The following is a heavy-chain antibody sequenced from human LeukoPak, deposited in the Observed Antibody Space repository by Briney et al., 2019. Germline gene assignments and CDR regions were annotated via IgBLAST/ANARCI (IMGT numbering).Heavy chain of an antibody. D-gene: IGHD3-10*01. CDR1: GGSTSSGDYY. J-gene: IGHJ4*02. Sequence: SQTLSLTCTVSGGSTSSGDYYWSWIRQPPGKGLEWIGYIYYSGSTYYNPSLKSRVTISVDTSKNQFSLKLSSVTAADTAVYYCARAEAPLWFGEFQGGYFDYWGQGTLVTVSS. CDR3: ARAEAPLWFGEFQGGYFDY. CDR2: IYYSGST. V-gene: IGHV4-30-4*01.